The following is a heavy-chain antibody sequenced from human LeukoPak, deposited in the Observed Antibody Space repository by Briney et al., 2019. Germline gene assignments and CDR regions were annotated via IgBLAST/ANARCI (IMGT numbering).Heavy chain of an antibody. CDR2: ISSSGST. CDR3: ARINQYCTNGVCYPNWFDP. Sequence: SETLSLTCTVSGDPISSGDYYWSWIRQPAGKGLEWIGRISSSGSTNYNPSLKSRVTISVDTSKNQFSLKLSSVTAADTAVYYCARINQYCTNGVCYPNWFDPWGQGTLVTVSS. J-gene: IGHJ5*02. CDR1: GDPISSGDYY. V-gene: IGHV4-61*02. D-gene: IGHD2-8*01.